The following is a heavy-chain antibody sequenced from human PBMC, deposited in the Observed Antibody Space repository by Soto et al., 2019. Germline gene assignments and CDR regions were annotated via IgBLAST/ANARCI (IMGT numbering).Heavy chain of an antibody. J-gene: IGHJ4*02. V-gene: IGHV3-11*01. Sequence: QVQLVESGGGLVKPGGSLRLSCEASGFTFSDYYMSWIRQAPGKGLECVSYISSSGSTIYYADSVKGRFTISKDNAKKSLYLQMNSLRAEDTAVYYCASMVRGVIVDYWGQGTLVTVSS. CDR3: ASMVRGVIVDY. D-gene: IGHD3-10*01. CDR2: ISSSGSTI. CDR1: GFTFSDYY.